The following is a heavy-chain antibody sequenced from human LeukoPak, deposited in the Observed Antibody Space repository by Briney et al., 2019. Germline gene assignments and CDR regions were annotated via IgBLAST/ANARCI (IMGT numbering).Heavy chain of an antibody. Sequence: GGSLRLSCAAPGFTFRTYGMSWVRQAPGKGLEWVANIKGDGSKIYYVDSVNGRFTLSRDNDKNSLYLQKNSLRAEDTAVYYCTRNSQGSGIYSVDYWGQGTLVTVSS. CDR2: IKGDGSKI. J-gene: IGHJ4*02. CDR1: GFTFRTYG. V-gene: IGHV3-7*05. CDR3: TRNSQGSGIYSVDY. D-gene: IGHD3-10*01.